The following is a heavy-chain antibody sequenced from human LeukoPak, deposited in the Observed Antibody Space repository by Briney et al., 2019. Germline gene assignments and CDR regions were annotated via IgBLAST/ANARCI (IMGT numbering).Heavy chain of an antibody. D-gene: IGHD3-22*01. Sequence: GGSLRLSCAASGFTFSSYEMNWVRQAPGKGLEWVSAISGSGGSTYYADSVKGRFTISRDDSKNTLYLQMNSLRAEDTAVYYCAKDRTYYYDGSGYWDAFDIWAKGQWSPSLQ. CDR3: AKDRTYYYDGSGYWDAFDI. J-gene: IGHJ3*02. V-gene: IGHV3-23*01. CDR2: ISGSGGST. CDR1: GFTFSSYE.